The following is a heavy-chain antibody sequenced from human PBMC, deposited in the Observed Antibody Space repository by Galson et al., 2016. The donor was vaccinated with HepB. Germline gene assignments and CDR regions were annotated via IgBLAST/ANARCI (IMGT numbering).Heavy chain of an antibody. CDR3: ARRANTSGCSLNVQVNYWYFDL. CDR1: GGSMSSSSDY. D-gene: IGHD6-19*01. V-gene: IGHV4-39*01. Sequence: SETLSLTCTVSGGSMSSSSDYWAWIRQPPGKGLEWIGMISHSGSTYYNPSLKSRVTISVDTSKRQFSLKLSSVTAADTSVYYCARRANTSGCSLNVQVNYWYFDLWGRGTLVTVSS. CDR2: ISHSGST. J-gene: IGHJ2*01.